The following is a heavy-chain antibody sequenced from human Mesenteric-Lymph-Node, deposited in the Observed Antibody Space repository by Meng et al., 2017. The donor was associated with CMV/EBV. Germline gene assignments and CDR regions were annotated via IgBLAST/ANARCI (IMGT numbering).Heavy chain of an antibody. J-gene: IGHJ6*02. V-gene: IGHV4-34*01. Sequence: SETLSLTCTVSGGSISSYYWSWIRQPPGKGLEWIGEINHSGSTNYNPSLMSRVTISVDTSMNQFSLKLSSVTAADTAIYYCARDNRYYSTSYYYYGMDVWGQGTTVTVSS. D-gene: IGHD3-16*01. CDR2: INHSGST. CDR3: ARDNRYYSTSYYYYGMDV. CDR1: GGSISSYY.